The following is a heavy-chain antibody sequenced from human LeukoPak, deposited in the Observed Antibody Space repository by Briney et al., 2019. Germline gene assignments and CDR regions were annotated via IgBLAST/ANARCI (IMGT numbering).Heavy chain of an antibody. CDR1: GFTFSSYG. CDR3: ANGIQLWSAFDY. V-gene: IGHV3-23*01. J-gene: IGHJ4*02. D-gene: IGHD5-18*01. CDR2: ISGSGGST. Sequence: GGSLRLSCAASGFTFSSYGMSWVRQAPGKGLEWVSAISGSGGSTYYADSVKGRFTISRDNSKNTLYLQMNSLRAGDTAVYYCANGIQLWSAFDYWGQGTLVTVSS.